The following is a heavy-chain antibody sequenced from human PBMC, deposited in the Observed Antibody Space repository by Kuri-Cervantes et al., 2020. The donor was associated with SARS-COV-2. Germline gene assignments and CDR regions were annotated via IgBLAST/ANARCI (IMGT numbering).Heavy chain of an antibody. CDR1: GYTFTGYY. CDR2: INPNSGGT. V-gene: IGHV1-2*04. CDR3: ARGLERWLPHPDYYYYGMDV. Sequence: ASVKVSCKASGYTFTGYYMHWVRQVPGQGLEWMGWINPNSGGTNYAQKFQGWVTMTRDTSISTAYMELSRLRSDDTAVYYCARGLERWLPHPDYYYYGMDVWGQGTTVTVSS. D-gene: IGHD5-24*01. J-gene: IGHJ6*02.